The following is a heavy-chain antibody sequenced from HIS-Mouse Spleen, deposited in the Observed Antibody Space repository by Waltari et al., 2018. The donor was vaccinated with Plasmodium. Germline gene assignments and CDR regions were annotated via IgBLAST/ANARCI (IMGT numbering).Heavy chain of an antibody. CDR1: GFTVSSNY. V-gene: IGHV3-66*01. Sequence: EVQLVESGGGLVQPGGSLRLSCAASGFTVSSNYMSWVRQAPGKGLEWVSVIYIGGSTYYADSVKGRFTISRDNSKNTLYLQMNSLRAEDTAVYYCATPRVGGSYFDYWGQGTLVTVSS. J-gene: IGHJ4*02. CDR3: ATPRVGGSYFDY. D-gene: IGHD1-26*01. CDR2: IYIGGST.